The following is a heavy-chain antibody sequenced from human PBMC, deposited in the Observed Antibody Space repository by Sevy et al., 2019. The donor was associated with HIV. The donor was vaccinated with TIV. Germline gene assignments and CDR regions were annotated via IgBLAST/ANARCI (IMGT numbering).Heavy chain of an antibody. CDR3: TRGYYYDSISYSDY. V-gene: IGHV3-49*03. CDR2: IRSNDYGGAT. CDR1: GFTFGDYA. D-gene: IGHD3-22*01. Sequence: GGSLRLSCTGSGFTFGDYAMSWFRQAPGMGLEWVGFIRSNDYGGATEYAASVKGRFTISRDDSKSIADLQMNSLKTEDTAVYYCTRGYYYDSISYSDYWGQGTLVTVSS. J-gene: IGHJ4*02.